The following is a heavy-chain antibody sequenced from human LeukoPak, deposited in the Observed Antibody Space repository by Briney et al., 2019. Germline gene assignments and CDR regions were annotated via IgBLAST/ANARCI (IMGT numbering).Heavy chain of an antibody. CDR3: AREVRGSGSYYSPDYYYYMDV. CDR2: ISSSGSST. J-gene: IGHJ6*03. D-gene: IGHD3-10*01. CDR1: GFTFSSYA. Sequence: PGGSLRLSCAASGFTFSSYAMSWVRQAPGKGLEWVSTISSSGSSTYYADSVKGRFTISRDNSKNTLYLQMNSLRAEDTAVYYCAREVRGSGSYYSPDYYYYMDVWGKGTTVTVSS. V-gene: IGHV3-23*01.